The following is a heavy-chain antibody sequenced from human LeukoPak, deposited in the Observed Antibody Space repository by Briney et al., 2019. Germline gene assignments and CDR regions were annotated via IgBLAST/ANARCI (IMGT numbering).Heavy chain of an antibody. CDR2: ISYDGSNK. Sequence: GRSLRLSCAAPGFTFSSYAMHWVREAPGKGLEWVAVISYDGSNKYYADSVKGRFTISRDNSKNTLYLQMNSLRAEDTAVYYCARDSLRYFDWLFADYFDYWGQGTLVTVSS. V-gene: IGHV3-30-3*01. D-gene: IGHD3-9*01. CDR1: GFTFSSYA. CDR3: ARDSLRYFDWLFADYFDY. J-gene: IGHJ4*02.